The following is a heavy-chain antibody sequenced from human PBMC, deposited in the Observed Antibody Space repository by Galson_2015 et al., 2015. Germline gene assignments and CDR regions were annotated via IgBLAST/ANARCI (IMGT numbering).Heavy chain of an antibody. CDR2: ITPVFGTP. V-gene: IGHV1-69*01. CDR3: ARNSSGYYVL. D-gene: IGHD3-22*01. J-gene: IGHJ4*02. Sequence: SCKASGGTFRSLAVSWVRQVPGQGLEWMGGITPVFGTPSYAGKFQGRVIITADESTNTAYMELSSLRSEDTALYYCARNSSGYYVLWGQGTLVTVSS. CDR1: GGTFRSLA.